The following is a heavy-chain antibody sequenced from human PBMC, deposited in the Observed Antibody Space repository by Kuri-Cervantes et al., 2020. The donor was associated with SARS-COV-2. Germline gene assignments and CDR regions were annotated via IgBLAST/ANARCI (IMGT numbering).Heavy chain of an antibody. CDR2: ISANNGNT. CDR1: GYTFTSYG. J-gene: IGHJ4*02. Sequence: ASVKVSCKASGYTFTSYGISWVRQAPGQGLEWMGWISANNGNTNYAQKLQGRVTMTTDTSTSTAYMELRSLRSDDTAVYYCASWGREMTMLTCFDYWGQGTLVTVSS. V-gene: IGHV1-18*01. D-gene: IGHD4-17*01. CDR3: ASWGREMTMLTCFDY.